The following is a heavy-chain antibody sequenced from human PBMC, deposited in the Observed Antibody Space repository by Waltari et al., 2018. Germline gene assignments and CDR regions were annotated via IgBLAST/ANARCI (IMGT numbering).Heavy chain of an antibody. J-gene: IGHJ4*02. D-gene: IGHD3-16*01. CDR3: TSRPLGY. CDR2: IRSKANSYAT. V-gene: IGHV3-73*01. Sequence: EVQLVESGGGLVQPGGSLQLSCAASGFTFSGAAMNWVRQASGKGLEWVGRIRSKANSYATAYAASVKGRFTISRDDSKNTAYLQMNSLKTEDTAVYYCTSRPLGYWGQGTLVTVSS. CDR1: GFTFSGAA.